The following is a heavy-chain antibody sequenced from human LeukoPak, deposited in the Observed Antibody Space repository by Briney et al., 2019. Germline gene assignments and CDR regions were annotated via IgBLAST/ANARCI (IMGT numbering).Heavy chain of an antibody. Sequence: SETLPLTCTVSGGSISSSSYYWGWIRQPPGKGLEWIGSIYYSGSTYYNPSLKSRVTISVDTSKNQFSLKLSSVTAADTAVYYCARIYDYVWGSYRLYYFDYWGQGTLVTVSS. J-gene: IGHJ4*02. V-gene: IGHV4-39*01. CDR1: GGSISSSSYY. D-gene: IGHD3-16*02. CDR2: IYYSGST. CDR3: ARIYDYVWGSYRLYYFDY.